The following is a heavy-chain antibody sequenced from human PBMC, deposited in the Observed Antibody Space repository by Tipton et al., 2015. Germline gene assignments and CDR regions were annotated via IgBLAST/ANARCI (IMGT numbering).Heavy chain of an antibody. CDR1: GFTVSSYW. V-gene: IGHV3-74*01. Sequence: SLRLSCAASGFTVSSYWMHWVRQAPGKGLVWVSRINSDGGITDYADSVKGRFTISRDNSKNTLYLQMNSLRAEDTAVYYCAKGQVPSSGWYYFDYWGQGTLGTVSS. CDR2: INSDGGIT. CDR3: AKGQVPSSGWYYFDY. D-gene: IGHD6-19*01. J-gene: IGHJ4*02.